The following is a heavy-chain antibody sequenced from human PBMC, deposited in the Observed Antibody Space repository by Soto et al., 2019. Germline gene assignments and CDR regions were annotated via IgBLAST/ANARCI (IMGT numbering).Heavy chain of an antibody. CDR1: GVSISSSSYY. D-gene: IGHD5-12*01. J-gene: IGHJ6*02. V-gene: IGHV4-39*01. Sequence: PSETLSLTCTVSGVSISSSSYYWGWIRQPPGKGLEWIGSIYYSGSTYYNPSLKSRVTISVDTSKNQFSLKLSSVTAADTAVYYCARLLRHNYYGMDVWGQGTTVTVSS. CDR3: ARLLRHNYYGMDV. CDR2: IYYSGST.